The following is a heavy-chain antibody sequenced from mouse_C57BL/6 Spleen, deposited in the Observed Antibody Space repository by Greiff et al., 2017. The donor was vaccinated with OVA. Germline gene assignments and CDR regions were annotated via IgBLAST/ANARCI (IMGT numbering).Heavy chain of an antibody. CDR3: ARITTVVGYFDY. CDR1: GYTFTSYW. J-gene: IGHJ2*01. D-gene: IGHD1-1*01. Sequence: QVQLQQPGAELVKPGASVKMSCKASGYTFTSYWITWVTQRPGQGLEWIGDIYPGSGSPNYNEKFKSKATLTVDTSSSTAYMQLSSLTSEDSAVYYCARITTVVGYFDYWGQGTTLTVSS. CDR2: IYPGSGSP. V-gene: IGHV1-55*01.